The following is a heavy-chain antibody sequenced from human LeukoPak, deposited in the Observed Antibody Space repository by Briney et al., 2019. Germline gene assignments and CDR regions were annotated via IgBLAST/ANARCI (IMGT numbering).Heavy chain of an antibody. CDR1: GGSISSGSYY. Sequence: SETLSLTCTVSGGSISSGSYYWSWIRQPAGKGLEWIGRIYTSGSTNYNPSLKSRVTISVDTSKNQFSLKLRSVTAADTAVYYCARGITMVRGVTPLFDYWGQGTLVTVSS. J-gene: IGHJ4*02. CDR3: ARGITMVRGVTPLFDY. CDR2: IYTSGST. V-gene: IGHV4-61*02. D-gene: IGHD3-10*01.